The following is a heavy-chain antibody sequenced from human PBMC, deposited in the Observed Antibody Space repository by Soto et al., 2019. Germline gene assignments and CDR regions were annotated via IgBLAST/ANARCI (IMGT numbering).Heavy chain of an antibody. J-gene: IGHJ6*02. D-gene: IGHD3-22*01. Sequence: QVQLVQSGAEVKKPGSSVRVSCKASGGTPSNSAFSWVRQAPGQGLEWMGGIIPVFGIVKYAQNLEGRVTFTADESTITAYMELSSLRYEDRAVYYCASGPIVVVGSRAYYGMDVWGQGTTVTVSS. CDR2: IIPVFGIV. CDR1: GGTPSNSA. CDR3: ASGPIVVVGSRAYYGMDV. V-gene: IGHV1-69*01.